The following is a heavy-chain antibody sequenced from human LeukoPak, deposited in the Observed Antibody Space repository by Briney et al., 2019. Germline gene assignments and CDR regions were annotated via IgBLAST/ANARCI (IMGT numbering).Heavy chain of an antibody. J-gene: IGHJ6*03. D-gene: IGHD6-6*01. Sequence: PGGSLRLSCAASGFTFSSYAMHWVRQAPGKGLEWVAVISYDGSDKYYAVSVKGRFTISRDNSKNTLYLQMNSLRAEDTAVYYCAREARYYYYYMDVWGKGTTVTVSS. V-gene: IGHV3-30-3*01. CDR3: AREARYYYYYMDV. CDR1: GFTFSSYA. CDR2: ISYDGSDK.